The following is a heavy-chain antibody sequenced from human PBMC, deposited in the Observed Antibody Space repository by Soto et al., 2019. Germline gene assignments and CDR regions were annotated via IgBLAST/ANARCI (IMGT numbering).Heavy chain of an antibody. CDR3: ARGIRNYYGVDV. CDR2: IKFDGGIT. J-gene: IGHJ6*02. V-gene: IGHV3-74*01. Sequence: EVQLVESGGGLVQPGGSLRLSCVASGFTFSDYWMHWVRQAPGKGLVWVSCIKFDGGITSHADSVKGRFTISRDNARNTVHLQMNSLRAEDTGVYYCARGIRNYYGVDVWGQGTTVTVSS. CDR1: GFTFSDYW.